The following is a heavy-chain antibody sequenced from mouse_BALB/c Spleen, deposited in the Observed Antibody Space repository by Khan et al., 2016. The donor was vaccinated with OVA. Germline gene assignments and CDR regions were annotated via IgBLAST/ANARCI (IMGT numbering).Heavy chain of an antibody. CDR3: ARHGSTSWFAY. J-gene: IGHJ3*01. Sequence: IQLVQSGPELMKPGASVKISCKASGYSFSTYYIHWVTRSHGKTLEWIGYIDPFNGGVTYNQKFKGKATLTVDKSSSTAYMHLTSLTSEDSAVYDCARHGSTSWFAYWGQGTLVTVAA. CDR2: IDPFNGGV. CDR1: GYSFSTYY. V-gene: IGHV1S135*01. D-gene: IGHD1-1*01.